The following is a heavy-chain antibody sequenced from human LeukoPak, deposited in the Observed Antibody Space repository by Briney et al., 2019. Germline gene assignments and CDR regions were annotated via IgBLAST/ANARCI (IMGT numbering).Heavy chain of an antibody. Sequence: SETLSLTCTVSGGSISSYYWSWIRQPPGKGLEWIGYIYYSGSTNYNPSLKSRVTISVDTSKNQFSLKLSSVTAADTAVYYCAKCRRMVDAFDIWGQGTMVTVSS. CDR2: IYYSGST. J-gene: IGHJ3*02. V-gene: IGHV4-59*08. D-gene: IGHD3-10*01. CDR3: AKCRRMVDAFDI. CDR1: GGSISSYY.